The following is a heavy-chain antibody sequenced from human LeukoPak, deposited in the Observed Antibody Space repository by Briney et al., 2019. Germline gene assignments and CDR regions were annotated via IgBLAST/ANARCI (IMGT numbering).Heavy chain of an antibody. V-gene: IGHV1-69*02. CDR2: IIPILGIA. Sequence: SVKVSCKASGYTFTTYTISWVRQAPGQGLERMGRIIPILGIANYAQKFQGRVTITADKSTSTAYMELSSLRSEDTAVYYCASPSSLGAAAGAVFDYWGQGTLVTVSS. CDR1: GYTFTTYT. J-gene: IGHJ4*02. D-gene: IGHD6-13*01. CDR3: ASPSSLGAAAGAVFDY.